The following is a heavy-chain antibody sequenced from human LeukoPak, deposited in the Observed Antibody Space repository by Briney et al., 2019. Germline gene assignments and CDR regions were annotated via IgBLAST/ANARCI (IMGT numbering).Heavy chain of an antibody. J-gene: IGHJ3*02. CDR3: AGTPYCGSDNCYRFYNGNDAFDI. Sequence: SETLSLTCTVSRGSISSYYWSWLRQPPGKGLEWIGDIYYTGSTNDNPSLPSRGNISVDTSKNQFSLTLSSVTAADTAVYYCAGTPYCGSDNCYRFYNGNDAFDIWGQGTKVTVSS. CDR1: RGSISSYY. D-gene: IGHD2-2*01. V-gene: IGHV4-59*08. CDR2: IYYTGST.